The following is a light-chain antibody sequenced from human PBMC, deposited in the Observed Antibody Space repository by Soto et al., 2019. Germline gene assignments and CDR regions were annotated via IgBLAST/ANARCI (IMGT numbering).Light chain of an antibody. CDR1: QSISTW. J-gene: IGKJ4*01. CDR3: QKYNTFPLT. V-gene: IGKV1-5*03. CDR2: KAS. Sequence: DIQMTQSPSTLSASVGDRVTITCRASQSISTWLAWYQQKPGKAPKLLIYKASSLEGGVPSRFSGSGSGTEFKITISSPPPYDFATYFFQKYNTFPLTFGGGTKGEIK.